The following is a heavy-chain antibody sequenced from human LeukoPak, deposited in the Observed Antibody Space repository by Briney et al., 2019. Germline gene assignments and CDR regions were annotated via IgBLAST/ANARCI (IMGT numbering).Heavy chain of an antibody. CDR2: ISGSGGST. CDR1: GFTFSSYA. D-gene: IGHD3-22*01. V-gene: IGHV3-23*01. Sequence: GGSLRLSCAASGFTFSSYAMSWVRQAPGKGLEWVSAISGSGGSTYYADSVKGRFTISRDNSKNTLYLQMNSLRVEDTAVYYCAKDLYDDDSSGYAFDYWGQGTLVTVSS. CDR3: AKDLYDDDSSGYAFDY. J-gene: IGHJ4*02.